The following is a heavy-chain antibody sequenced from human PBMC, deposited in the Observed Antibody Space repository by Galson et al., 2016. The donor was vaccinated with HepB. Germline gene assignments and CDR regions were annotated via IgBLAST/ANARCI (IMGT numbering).Heavy chain of an antibody. D-gene: IGHD6-13*01. CDR3: ASSSNWYIFDY. CDR2: TSHRGST. CDR1: GGSISSYY. Sequence: ETLSLTCTVSGGSISSYYWAWIRQPPGGGLEWIGETSHRGSTNYSPSLQSRVTISVDTSKNQFSLKLTSVTAADTAVYYCASSSNWYIFDYWGPGSLVSVSS. V-gene: IGHV4-59*12. J-gene: IGHJ4*02.